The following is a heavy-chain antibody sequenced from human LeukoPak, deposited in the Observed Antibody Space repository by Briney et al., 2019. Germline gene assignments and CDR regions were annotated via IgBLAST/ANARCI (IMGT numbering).Heavy chain of an antibody. D-gene: IGHD2-15*01. CDR1: GGSISSYY. V-gene: IGHV4-59*08. CDR2: IYYSGST. CDR3: ARLSGEDYCSGGSCYSRWFDP. Sequence: PSETLSLTCTVSGGSISSYYWSWIRQPPGKGLEWIGYIYYSGSTNYNPSLKSRVTISVDTSKNQFSLKLSSVTAADTAVYYCARLSGEDYCSGGSCYSRWFDPWGQGTLVTVSS. J-gene: IGHJ5*02.